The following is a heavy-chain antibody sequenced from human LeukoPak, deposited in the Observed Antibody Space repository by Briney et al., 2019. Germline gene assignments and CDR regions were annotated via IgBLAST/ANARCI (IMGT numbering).Heavy chain of an antibody. CDR3: AKAGGRMEPRVWFDY. V-gene: IGHV3-43*02. D-gene: IGHD3-16*01. J-gene: IGHJ4*02. Sequence: GGSLRLSCAASGFTFDDYAMHWFRQAPGKDLEWVSLISGDGGSTYYADSVKGRFTISRDNSKNSLYLQMNSLRTEDTALYYCAKAGGRMEPRVWFDYWGQGTLVTVSS. CDR1: GFTFDDYA. CDR2: ISGDGGST.